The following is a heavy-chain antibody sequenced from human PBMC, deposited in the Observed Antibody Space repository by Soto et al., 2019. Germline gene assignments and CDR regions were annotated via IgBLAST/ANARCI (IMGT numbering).Heavy chain of an antibody. V-gene: IGHV4-30-2*01. J-gene: IGHJ3*02. Sequence: SETLSLTCAASGGSVNSAGYSWSWIRQPPGKGLEWIGYIYHTGSTYYNPSLKSRVTISLDRSNNHFSLELSSVTAADTAVYYCARVPIYYDSSGYYRYGTFDIWGQGTMVTVSS. D-gene: IGHD3-22*01. CDR1: GGSVNSAGYS. CDR2: IYHTGST. CDR3: ARVPIYYDSSGYYRYGTFDI.